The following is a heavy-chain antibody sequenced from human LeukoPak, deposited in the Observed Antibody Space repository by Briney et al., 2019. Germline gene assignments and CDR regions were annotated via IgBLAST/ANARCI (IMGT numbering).Heavy chain of an antibody. CDR1: GGSFSSYY. J-gene: IGHJ5*02. CDR2: IYTSGST. D-gene: IGHD6-13*01. V-gene: IGHV4-4*07. Sequence: SETLSLTCTVSGGSFSSYYWSWIRQPAGKGLEWIGRIYTSGSTNYNPSLKSRVTMSVDTSKNQFSLKLSSVTAADTAVYYCARTYSSSWYGNWFDPWGKGTLVTVSS. CDR3: ARTYSSSWYGNWFDP.